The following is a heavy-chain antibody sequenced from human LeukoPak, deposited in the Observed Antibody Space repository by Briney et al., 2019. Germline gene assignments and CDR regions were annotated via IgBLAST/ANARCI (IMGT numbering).Heavy chain of an antibody. CDR2: IYYSGST. V-gene: IGHV4-59*01. J-gene: IGHJ5*02. CDR3: ARELRAANWFDP. CDR1: GGSISSYY. Sequence: SETLSLTCTVSGGSISSYYWSWIRQPPGKGLEWIGYIYYSGSTNHNPSLKSRVTISVDTSKNQFSLKLSSVTAADTAVYYCARELRAANWFDPWGQGTLVTVTS.